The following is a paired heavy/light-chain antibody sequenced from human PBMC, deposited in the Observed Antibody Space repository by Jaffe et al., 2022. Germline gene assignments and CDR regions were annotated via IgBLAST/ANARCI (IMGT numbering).Heavy chain of an antibody. Sequence: QVQLQESGPGLVKPSETLSLTCTVSGVSINSYFCTWIRQPPGKGLEWIGYIYYTGSTNYNPSLKSRVTMSVDTSKNQFSLKMTSVTAADTAVYYCAGDPGAPVNAFDVWGQGTMVTVSS. D-gene: IGHD3-10*01. CDR3: AGDPGAPVNAFDV. J-gene: IGHJ3*01. V-gene: IGHV4-59*01. CDR1: GVSINSYF. CDR2: IYYTGST.
Light chain of an antibody. CDR1: QSVSNY. V-gene: IGKV3-11*01. J-gene: IGKJ3*01. CDR3: QQRSNWPPVST. CDR2: DAS. Sequence: EIVLTQSPATLSLSPGERATLSCRASQSVSNYLAWFQQKPGQAPRLLIYDASNRATGIPARFSGSGSGTDFTLTISSLEPEDFAVYYCQQRSNWPPVSTFGPGTKVDI.